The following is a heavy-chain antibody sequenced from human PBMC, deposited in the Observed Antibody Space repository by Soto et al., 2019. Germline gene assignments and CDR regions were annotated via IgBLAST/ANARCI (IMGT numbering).Heavy chain of an antibody. CDR2: INPNSGNT. CDR3: ARGLAAGDY. CDR1: GYTFSSYD. J-gene: IGHJ4*02. Sequence: GASVKVSCKASGYTFSSYDINWVRQATGQGLEWMGWINPNSGNTGYAQKFQGRVTMTRNTSTNTAYMELSSLRSEDTAIYYCARGLAAGDYWGQGTLVTVCS. V-gene: IGHV1-8*01. D-gene: IGHD6-13*01.